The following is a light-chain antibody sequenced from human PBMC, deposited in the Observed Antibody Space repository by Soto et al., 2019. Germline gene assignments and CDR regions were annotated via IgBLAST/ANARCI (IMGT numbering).Light chain of an antibody. CDR1: SSDVGAYNY. V-gene: IGLV2-8*01. J-gene: IGLJ3*02. CDR3: SSYAGSNNLV. CDR2: EVS. Sequence: QSALTQPPSASGSPGQSVTLSCTGTSSDVGAYNYVSWYQQHPGKAPKLVIYEVSKRPSGVPDRFSGSQSGNTASLTVSGLQAEDVADYYCSSYAGSNNLVFGGGTKLTVL.